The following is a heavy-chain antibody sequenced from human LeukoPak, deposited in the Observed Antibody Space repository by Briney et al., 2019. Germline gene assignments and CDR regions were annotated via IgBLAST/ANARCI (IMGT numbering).Heavy chain of an antibody. D-gene: IGHD5-24*01. V-gene: IGHV3-23*01. Sequence: PGGSLRLSCAASGFTFSSYAMSWVRQAPGKGLEWVSAISGSGGSTYYADSVKGRFTISRDNSKNTLYLQMNSLRAEDTAVYYCATFGEMATNPFDYWGQRTLVTVSS. CDR1: GFTFSSYA. J-gene: IGHJ4*02. CDR3: ATFGEMATNPFDY. CDR2: ISGSGGST.